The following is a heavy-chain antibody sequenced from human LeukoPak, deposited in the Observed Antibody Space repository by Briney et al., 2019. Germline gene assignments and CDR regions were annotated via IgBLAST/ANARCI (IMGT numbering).Heavy chain of an antibody. J-gene: IGHJ4*02. CDR3: ARDQRGIAVAGTTFDY. Sequence: SETLSLTCTVAGGSISSYYWSWIRQPAGQGLEWIGRIYTSGSTNYNPSLKSRVTMSVDTSKNQFSLKLSSVTAADTAVYYCARDQRGIAVAGTTFDYWGQGTLVTVSS. CDR2: IYTSGST. D-gene: IGHD6-19*01. CDR1: GGSISSYY. V-gene: IGHV4-4*07.